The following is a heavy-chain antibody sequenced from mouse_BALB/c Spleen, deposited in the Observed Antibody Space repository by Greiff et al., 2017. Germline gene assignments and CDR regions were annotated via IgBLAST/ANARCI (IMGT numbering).Heavy chain of an antibody. Sequence: EVKLMESGGDLVKPGGSLKLSCAASGFTFSSYGMSWVRQTPDKRLEWVATISSGGSYTYYPDSVKGRFTISRDNAKNTLYLQMSSLKSEDTAMYYCARRGNYFFAYWGQGTLVTVSA. V-gene: IGHV5-6*02. CDR2: ISSGGSYT. J-gene: IGHJ3*01. D-gene: IGHD2-1*01. CDR1: GFTFSSYG. CDR3: ARRGNYFFAY.